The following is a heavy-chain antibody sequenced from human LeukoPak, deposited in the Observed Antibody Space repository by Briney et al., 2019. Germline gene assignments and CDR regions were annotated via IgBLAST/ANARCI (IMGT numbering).Heavy chain of an antibody. D-gene: IGHD3-10*01. V-gene: IGHV4-39*07. CDR1: GGSISSSSYY. CDR2: IYYSGST. Sequence: SETLSLTCTVSGGSISSSSYYWGWIRQPPGKGLEWIGSIYYSGSTYYNPSLKSRVTISVDTSKNQFSLKLSSVTAADSAVYYCARAVGFYDSGDYYNPNWFDPWGQGTLVTVSS. J-gene: IGHJ5*02. CDR3: ARAVGFYDSGDYYNPNWFDP.